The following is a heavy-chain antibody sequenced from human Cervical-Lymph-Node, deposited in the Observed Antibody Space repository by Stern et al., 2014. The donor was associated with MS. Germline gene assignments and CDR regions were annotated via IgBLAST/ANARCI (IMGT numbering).Heavy chain of an antibody. CDR1: GYTFTNYA. J-gene: IGHJ4*02. CDR3: ARDWGTDY. CDR2: ISAYNGDT. V-gene: IGHV1-18*04. Sequence: VQLVESGAEVKKPGASVKVSCKASGYTFTNYAITWVRLAPGQGLEWMGRISAYNGDTNYAQRVHDRIIMTTDASTSTAYMELRSLRSDDTAVYYCARDWGTDYWGQGTLITVSP. D-gene: IGHD3-16*01.